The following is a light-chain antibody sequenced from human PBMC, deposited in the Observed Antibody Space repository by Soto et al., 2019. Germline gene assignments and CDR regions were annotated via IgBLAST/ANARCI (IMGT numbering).Light chain of an antibody. J-gene: IGKJ5*01. CDR1: QSISRW. Sequence: IQMPHSPSTLSASVLARVTITGRASQSISRWLAWYQQKPGKAPQALIYDASSLKSGVPSRFSGNGSGTEFTLTISSLQPDDFATYYCQQYNTYSTFGQGTRLEIK. CDR3: QQYNTYST. CDR2: DAS. V-gene: IGKV1-5*01.